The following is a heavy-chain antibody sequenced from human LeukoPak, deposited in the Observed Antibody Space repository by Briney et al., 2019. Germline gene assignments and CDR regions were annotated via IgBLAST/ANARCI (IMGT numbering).Heavy chain of an antibody. CDR2: IWYDGSNK. CDR3: ARELRADYYMDV. V-gene: IGHV3-33*01. D-gene: IGHD2-21*02. J-gene: IGHJ6*03. Sequence: GGSLRLSCAASGFTFSSYGMHWVRQAPGKGLEWVAVIWYDGSNKYYADSVKGRFTISRDNSKNTLYLQMSSLRAEDTAVYYCARELRADYYMDVWGKGTTVTVSS. CDR1: GFTFSSYG.